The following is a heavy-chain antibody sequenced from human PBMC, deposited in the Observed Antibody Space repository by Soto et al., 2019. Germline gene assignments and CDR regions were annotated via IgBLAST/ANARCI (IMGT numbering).Heavy chain of an antibody. D-gene: IGHD3-22*01. CDR3: AREYYYDSSGQAFDI. Sequence: ASVKVSCKASGYTFTGSYMHWVRQAPGQGLEWMGWINPNSGGTNYAQKFQGWVTMTRDTSISTAYMGLSRLRSDDAAVYYCAREYYYDSSGQAFDIWGQGTMVTVSS. CDR2: INPNSGGT. V-gene: IGHV1-2*04. J-gene: IGHJ3*02. CDR1: GYTFTGSY.